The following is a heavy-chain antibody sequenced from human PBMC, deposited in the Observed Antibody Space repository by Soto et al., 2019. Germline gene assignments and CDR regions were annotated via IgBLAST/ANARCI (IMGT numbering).Heavy chain of an antibody. J-gene: IGHJ3*02. V-gene: IGHV3-33*01. CDR1: GFTFSSYG. D-gene: IGHD3-22*01. CDR3: ARDSSGYYYRVGAFDI. CDR2: IWYDGSNK. Sequence: QVQQVESGGGVVQPGRSLRLSCAASGFTFSSYGMHWVRQAPGKGLEWVAVIWYDGSNKYYADSVKGRFTISRDNSKNTLYLQMTSLRAEDTAVYYCARDSSGYYYRVGAFDIWGQGTMVTVSS.